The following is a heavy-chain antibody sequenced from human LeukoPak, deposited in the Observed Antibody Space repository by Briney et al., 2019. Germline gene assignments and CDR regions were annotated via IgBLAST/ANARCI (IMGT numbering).Heavy chain of an antibody. CDR1: GYTFTGYY. V-gene: IGHV1-18*04. D-gene: IGHD3-10*01. Sequence: ASVKVSCKASGYTFTGYYMHWVRQAPGQGLEWMGWISGHNGHTDYAQILQSRVTMTTDTSTTTAYMELRSLRSDDTAVYYCARGSQGLDYWGQGTLVTVSS. J-gene: IGHJ4*02. CDR3: ARGSQGLDY. CDR2: ISGHNGHT.